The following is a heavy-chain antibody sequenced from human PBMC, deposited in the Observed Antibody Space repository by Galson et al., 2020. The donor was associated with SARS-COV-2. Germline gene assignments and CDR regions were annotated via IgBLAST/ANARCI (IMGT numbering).Heavy chain of an antibody. CDR2: VNPYSGAT. CDR3: ARRRSSSLDY. J-gene: IGHJ4*02. D-gene: IGHD6-13*01. Sequence: ASVKVSCKASGYTITDYYIHWVRQAPGQGLEWMGWVNPYSGATNYAPKFQGRVAMTRDTSTSIVYMELTRLRSDDTAVYYCARRRSSSLDYWGQGTLVTVSS. V-gene: IGHV1-2*02. CDR1: GYTITDYY.